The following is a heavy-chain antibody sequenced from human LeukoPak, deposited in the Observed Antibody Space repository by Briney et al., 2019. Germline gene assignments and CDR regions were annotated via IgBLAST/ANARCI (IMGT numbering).Heavy chain of an antibody. CDR2: ISYSGST. V-gene: IGHV4-59*12. D-gene: IGHD3-16*01. CDR3: ARVGRGDHTWGSYSFDC. J-gene: IGHJ4*02. Sequence: PSETLSLTCTVSDDSISSYYWSWIRQPPGKGLEWIAYISYSGSTKFNPSPESRVTISLDTSKNQFSLKVSSVTAADTAVYYCARVGRGDHTWGSYSFDCWGQGSLVTVSS. CDR1: DDSISSYY.